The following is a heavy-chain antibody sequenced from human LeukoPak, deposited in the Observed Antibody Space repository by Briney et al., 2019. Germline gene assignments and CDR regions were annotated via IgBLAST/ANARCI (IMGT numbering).Heavy chain of an antibody. Sequence: ASVKVSCKASGYTFTSYDINWVRQATGQGLEGMGWMNPNSGNTGYAQKFQGRVTMTRNTSISTAYMELSSLRSEDTAVYYCARDAWGWLRPGGFDYWGQGTLVTVSS. J-gene: IGHJ4*02. CDR1: GYTFTSYD. CDR3: ARDAWGWLRPGGFDY. V-gene: IGHV1-8*01. CDR2: MNPNSGNT. D-gene: IGHD5-12*01.